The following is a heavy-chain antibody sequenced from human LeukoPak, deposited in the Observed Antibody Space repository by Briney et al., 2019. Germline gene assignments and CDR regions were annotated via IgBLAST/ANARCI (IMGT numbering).Heavy chain of an antibody. J-gene: IGHJ3*02. D-gene: IGHD3-22*01. CDR2: INHSGST. Sequence: SETLSLTCAVYGGSFSGYYWRWIRQPPGKGLEWIGEINHSGSTNYNPSLKSRVTISVDTSKNQFSLKLSSVTAADTAVYYCARATQIRKTTYYYDNSGYLDMWGQGTMVTVSS. CDR1: GGSFSGYY. V-gene: IGHV4-34*01. CDR3: ARATQIRKTTYYYDNSGYLDM.